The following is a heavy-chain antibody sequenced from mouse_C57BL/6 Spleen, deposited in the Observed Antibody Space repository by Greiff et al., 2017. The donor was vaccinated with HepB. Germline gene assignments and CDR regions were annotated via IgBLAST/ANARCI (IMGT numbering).Heavy chain of an antibody. CDR2: INPNNGGT. V-gene: IGHV1-26*01. CDR3: ASPYYYGSSGYAMDY. J-gene: IGHJ4*01. D-gene: IGHD1-1*01. Sequence: EVKVVESGPELVKPGASVKISCKASGYTFTDYYMNWVKQSHGKSLEWIGDINPNNGGTSYNQKFKGKATLTVDKSSSTAYMELRSLTSEDSAVYYCASPYYYGSSGYAMDYWGQGTSVTVSS. CDR1: GYTFTDYY.